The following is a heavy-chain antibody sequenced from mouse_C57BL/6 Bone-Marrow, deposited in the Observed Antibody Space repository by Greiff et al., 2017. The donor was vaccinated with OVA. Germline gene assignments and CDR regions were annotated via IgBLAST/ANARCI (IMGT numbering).Heavy chain of an antibody. CDR3: ARAYYSLYAMDY. CDR2: IWSDGST. CDR1: GFSLTSYG. V-gene: IGHV2-6*03. J-gene: IGHJ4*01. D-gene: IGHD2-12*01. Sequence: QVQLKQSGPGLVAPSQSLSITCTVSGFSLTSYGVHWVRQPPGKGLEWLVVIWSDGSTTYNSALKSRLSISKDNSKSQVFLKMNSLQTDDTAMYYCARAYYSLYAMDYWGQGTSVTVSS.